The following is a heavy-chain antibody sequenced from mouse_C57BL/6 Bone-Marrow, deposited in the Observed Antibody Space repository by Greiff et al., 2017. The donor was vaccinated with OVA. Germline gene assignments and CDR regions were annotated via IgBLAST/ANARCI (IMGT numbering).Heavy chain of an antibody. V-gene: IGHV5-6*02. CDR1: GFTFSSYG. Sequence: DVMLVESGGDLVKPGGSLKLSCAASGFTFSSYGMSWVRQTPDKRLEWVATISSGGSYTYYPDSVKGRFTISRDNAKNTLYLQMSSLKSEDTAMYYCANWNYGYFDYGGQGTTLTVSS. D-gene: IGHD1-1*01. CDR3: ANWNYGYFDY. J-gene: IGHJ2*01. CDR2: ISSGGSYT.